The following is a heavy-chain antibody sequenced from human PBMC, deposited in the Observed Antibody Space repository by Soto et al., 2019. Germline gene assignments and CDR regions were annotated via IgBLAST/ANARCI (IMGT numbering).Heavy chain of an antibody. CDR1: GGSIISGVYY. CDR3: ASLAYTYGAEDY. D-gene: IGHD5-18*01. J-gene: IGHJ4*02. V-gene: IGHV4-30-4*01. CDR2: IYYSGST. Sequence: SETLSLTCTVSGGSIISGVYYWIWIRQPPGKGLEWIGYIYYSGSTYYNPSLKSRVTISVDTSKNQFSLKLSSVTAADTAVYYCASLAYTYGAEDYWGQGTLVTVSS.